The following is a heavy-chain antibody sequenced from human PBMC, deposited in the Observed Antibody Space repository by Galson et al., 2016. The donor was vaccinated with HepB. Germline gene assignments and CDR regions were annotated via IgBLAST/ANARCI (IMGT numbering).Heavy chain of an antibody. CDR2: IWYDGSNK. Sequence: SLRLSCAASGFPFGVYGMHWVPQAPGKGLEWVAVIWYDGSNKYYADSVKGRFTISRDDSKNTVYLQMNSLRAEDTAVYYCARGSVDTGRYYSYYLAVWGKGTRVTVSS. V-gene: IGHV3-33*01. CDR1: GFPFGVYG. CDR3: ARGSVDTGRYYSYYLAV. J-gene: IGHJ6*03. D-gene: IGHD3-10*01.